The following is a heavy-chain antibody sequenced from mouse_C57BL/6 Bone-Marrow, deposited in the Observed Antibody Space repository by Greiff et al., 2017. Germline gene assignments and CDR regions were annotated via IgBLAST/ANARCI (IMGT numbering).Heavy chain of an antibody. V-gene: IGHV5-6*01. CDR1: GFTFSSYG. CDR2: ISSGGSYT. D-gene: IGHD4-1*01. Sequence: VQLKASGGDLVKPGGSLKLSCAASGFTFSSYGMSWVRQTPDKRLEWVATISSGGSYTYYPDRVKGRFTISRDNAKNTLYLQMSSLKSEDTAMYYCARRFGTPFAYWGQGTLVTVSA. CDR3: ARRFGTPFAY. J-gene: IGHJ3*01.